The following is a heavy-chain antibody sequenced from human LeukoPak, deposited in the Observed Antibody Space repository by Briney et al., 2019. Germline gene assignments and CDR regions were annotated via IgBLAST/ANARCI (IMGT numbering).Heavy chain of an antibody. Sequence: SETLSLTCTVSAGSISNYYWSWIRQPPGKGLEWIGEINHSGSTNYNPSLKSRVTISVDTSKNQFSLKLSSVTAADTAVYYCARGIGLSYYDFWSGYYTVSDYFDYWGQGTLVTVSS. CDR1: AGSISNYY. CDR2: INHSGST. D-gene: IGHD3-3*01. V-gene: IGHV4-34*01. J-gene: IGHJ4*02. CDR3: ARGIGLSYYDFWSGYYTVSDYFDY.